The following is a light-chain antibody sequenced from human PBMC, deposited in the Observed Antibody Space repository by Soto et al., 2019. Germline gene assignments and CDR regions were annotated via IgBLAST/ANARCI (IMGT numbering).Light chain of an antibody. Sequence: EIVLTQSPATLSLSPGERATLSCWASQSVSTYLALYQQRPGQAPRLLIYDESDRATDIPPRFSGSGSGSDFTLTISSLEPEDVAVYYCQQRRSRPSTITFGQGTRLDIK. J-gene: IGKJ5*01. V-gene: IGKV3-11*01. CDR1: QSVSTY. CDR3: QQRRSRPSTIT. CDR2: DES.